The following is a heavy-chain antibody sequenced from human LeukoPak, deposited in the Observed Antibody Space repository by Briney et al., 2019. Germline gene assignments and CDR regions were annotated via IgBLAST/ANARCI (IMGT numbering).Heavy chain of an antibody. Sequence: SQTLSLTCTVSGGSISSGSYYWSWIRQPAGKGLEWIGRIYTSGSTNYNPSLKSRVTISVDTSKNQFSLKLSSVTAADTAVYYCARSKQLAKSIDYWGQGTLVTVSS. V-gene: IGHV4-61*02. D-gene: IGHD6-6*01. J-gene: IGHJ4*02. CDR2: IYTSGST. CDR3: ARSKQLAKSIDY. CDR1: GGSISSGSYY.